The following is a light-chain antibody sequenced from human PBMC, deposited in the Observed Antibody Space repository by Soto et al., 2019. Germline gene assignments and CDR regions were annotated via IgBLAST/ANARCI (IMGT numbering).Light chain of an antibody. J-gene: IGLJ2*01. CDR3: SSYACSNNPVV. CDR2: EVS. CDR1: SSDVGSYKY. Sequence: QSALTQPPSASGSPGQSVTISCTGTSSDVGSYKYVSWYQQHPGKAPKLMIYEVSQRPSGVPDRFSGSKSGNTASLTVSGLQADDDAEYYCSSYACSNNPVVFGGGTKLTVL. V-gene: IGLV2-8*01.